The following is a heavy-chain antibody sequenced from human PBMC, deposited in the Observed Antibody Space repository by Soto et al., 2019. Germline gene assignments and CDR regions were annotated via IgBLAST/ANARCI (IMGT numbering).Heavy chain of an antibody. Sequence: PGGSLRLSCTASGFTFGDYAMSWVRQAPGKGLEWVGFIRSKAYGGTTEYAASVKGRFTISRDDSKSIAYLQMNSLKTEDTAVYYCTSCIEADYYYYGMDVWGQGTTVTVSS. CDR1: GFTFGDYA. CDR3: TSCIEADYYYYGMDV. V-gene: IGHV3-49*04. CDR2: IRSKAYGGTT. J-gene: IGHJ6*02. D-gene: IGHD6-13*01.